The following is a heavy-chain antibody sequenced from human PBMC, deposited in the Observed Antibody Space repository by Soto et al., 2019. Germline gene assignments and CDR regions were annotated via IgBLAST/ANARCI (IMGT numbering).Heavy chain of an antibody. D-gene: IGHD2-8*01. V-gene: IGHV3-74*01. CDR2: INSDGSST. CDR1: GFTFSSYW. Sequence: PGGSLRLSCAASGFTFSSYWMHWVRQAPGKGLVWVSRINSDGSSTSYADSVKGRFTISRDNAKNTLYLQMNSLRAEDTAVYYCARDLDIVLMVYAIAPPYGMDFWGQGTTVTVSS. CDR3: ARDLDIVLMVYAIAPPYGMDF. J-gene: IGHJ6*02.